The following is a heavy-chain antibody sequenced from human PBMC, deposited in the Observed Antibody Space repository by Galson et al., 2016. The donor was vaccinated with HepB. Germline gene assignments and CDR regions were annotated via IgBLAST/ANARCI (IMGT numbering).Heavy chain of an antibody. CDR1: GDSVSSNSGV. Sequence: ISGDSVSSNSGVWNWIRQSPSRGLEWLGRTYYRSKWYNHYAESVKSRITINPDTSKNQFSLHLNSVTPEDTAVYYCARDSPGNSFFDYWGQGILVTVSS. CDR2: TYYRSKWYN. CDR3: ARDSPGNSFFDY. V-gene: IGHV6-1*01. D-gene: IGHD1/OR15-1a*01. J-gene: IGHJ4*02.